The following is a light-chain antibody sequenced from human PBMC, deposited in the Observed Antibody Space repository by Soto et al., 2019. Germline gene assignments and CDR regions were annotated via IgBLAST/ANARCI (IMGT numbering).Light chain of an antibody. Sequence: EIVLTQSPGTLSLSPGERATLSCRTSQTITNNYLAWYQQKPGQAPRLLIYGASSRVTGIPDRFSGSGSGTDFTLTISILEPEDFAVYYCQQYGTSPITFGQGTRLEIK. CDR1: QTITNNY. V-gene: IGKV3-20*01. CDR2: GAS. J-gene: IGKJ5*01. CDR3: QQYGTSPIT.